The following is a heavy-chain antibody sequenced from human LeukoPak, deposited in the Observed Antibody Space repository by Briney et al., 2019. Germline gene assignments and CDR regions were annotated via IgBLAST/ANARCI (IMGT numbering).Heavy chain of an antibody. CDR3: ARILYYDKLLDY. V-gene: IGHV3-21*01. J-gene: IGHJ4*02. D-gene: IGHD3-22*01. CDR2: ISSSASYL. CDR1: GFTFSSHS. Sequence: GGSLTLSCAASGFTFSSHSMNWVRQAPGKGLEWVSSISSSASYLSYADSVRGRFTISRDNAKSSLYLQMNSLGAEDTAVYYCARILYYDKLLDYWGQGALVTVSS.